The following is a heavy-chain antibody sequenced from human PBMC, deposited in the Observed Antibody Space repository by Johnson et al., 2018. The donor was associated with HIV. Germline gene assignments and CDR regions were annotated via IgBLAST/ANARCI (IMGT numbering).Heavy chain of an antibody. CDR1: GFTFSNAW. J-gene: IGHJ3*02. CDR3: TTYTTMVTMYVEIKGGAFDI. CDR2: IKSKTDGGTT. Sequence: EQLVESGGGLVKPGGSLRLSCAASGFTFSNAWMSWVRQAPGKGLEWIGRIKSKTDGGTTDYAVPVKGRFTISRDDSKDTLYLQVNSLKTEDTAVYYCTTYTTMVTMYVEIKGGAFDIWGQGTMVTVSS. D-gene: IGHD5-18*01. V-gene: IGHV3-15*01.